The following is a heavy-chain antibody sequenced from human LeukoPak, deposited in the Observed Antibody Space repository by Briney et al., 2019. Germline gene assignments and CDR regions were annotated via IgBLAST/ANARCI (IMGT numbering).Heavy chain of an antibody. CDR1: GFTFDDYA. Sequence: PGGSLRLSCAASGFTFDDYAMHWVRQAPGKGLEWVSGINWNSGNTGYADSVKGRFTISRDNAKNSLYLQVNSLRAEDTALYYCAKGYGSGTFYGMDVWGQGTTVTVSS. CDR2: INWNSGNT. V-gene: IGHV3-9*01. D-gene: IGHD3-10*01. CDR3: AKGYGSGTFYGMDV. J-gene: IGHJ6*02.